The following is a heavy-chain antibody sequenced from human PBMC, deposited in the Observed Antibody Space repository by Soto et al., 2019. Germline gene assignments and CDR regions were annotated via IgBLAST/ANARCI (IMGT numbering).Heavy chain of an antibody. D-gene: IGHD3-3*01. CDR2: INHSGST. J-gene: IGHJ6*04. CDR3: ARGYYDFWSGYYYYYYYGMDV. CDR1: GGSFSGYY. V-gene: IGHV4-34*01. Sequence: PSETLSLTCAVYGGSFSGYYWSWIRQPPGKGLEWIGEINHSGSTNYNPSLKSRVTISVDTSKNQFSLKLSSVTAADTAVYYCARGYYDFWSGYYYYYYYGMDVRGKGTTVTVSS.